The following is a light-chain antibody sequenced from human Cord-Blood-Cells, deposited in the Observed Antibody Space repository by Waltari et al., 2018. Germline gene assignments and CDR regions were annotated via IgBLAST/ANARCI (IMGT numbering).Light chain of an antibody. CDR2: GNS. CDR3: QSYDSSLSWV. Sequence: QSVLTQPHSVSGAPRHRVTISCTGTSPTIGAGSDVRWDQQLPGTAPKLLIYGNSNRPSGVPDRFSGSKSGTSASLAITGLQAEDEADYYCQSYDSSLSWVFGGGTKLTVL. J-gene: IGLJ3*02. CDR1: SPTIGAGSD. V-gene: IGLV1-40*01.